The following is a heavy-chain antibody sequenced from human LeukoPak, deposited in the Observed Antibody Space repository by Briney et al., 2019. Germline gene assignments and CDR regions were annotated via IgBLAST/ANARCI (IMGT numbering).Heavy chain of an antibody. CDR3: ASGYSSGWPDY. CDR1: GFTFSSYA. D-gene: IGHD6-19*01. Sequence: PGGSLRLSCAASGFTFSSYAMSWVRQAPGKGLEWVSAISGSGGSTYYADSVKGRFTISRDDAKNSLYLQMNSLRAEDTAVYYCASGYSSGWPDYWGQGTLVTVSS. CDR2: ISGSGGST. J-gene: IGHJ4*02. V-gene: IGHV3-23*01.